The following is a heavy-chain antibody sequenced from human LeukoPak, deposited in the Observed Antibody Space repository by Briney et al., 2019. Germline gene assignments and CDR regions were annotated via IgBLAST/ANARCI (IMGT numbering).Heavy chain of an antibody. CDR2: IYSGGST. V-gene: IGHV3-53*01. Sequence: GGSLRLSCAASGFTVSSNYMSWVRQAPGKGLEWVSVIYSGGSTYYADSVKGRFTISRDNSKNTLYLQMNSLRAEDTAVYYCAGGDYYDSSGYFDPYYYGMDVWGQGTTVTVSS. J-gene: IGHJ6*02. D-gene: IGHD3-22*01. CDR3: AGGDYYDSSGYFDPYYYGMDV. CDR1: GFTVSSNY.